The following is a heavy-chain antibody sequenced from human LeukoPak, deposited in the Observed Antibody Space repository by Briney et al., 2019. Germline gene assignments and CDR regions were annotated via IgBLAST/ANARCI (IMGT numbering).Heavy chain of an antibody. J-gene: IGHJ5*02. CDR1: GGSFSGYY. CDR3: ARTKVPATGNWFDP. D-gene: IGHD2-21*02. V-gene: IGHV4-34*01. CDR2: INHSRST. Sequence: SETLSLTCAVYGGSFSGYYWSWICQPPGKGLEWIGEINHSRSTNYNPSLKSRVTISVDTSKSQFSLKLSSVTAADTAVYYCARTKVPATGNWFDPWGQGTLVTVSS.